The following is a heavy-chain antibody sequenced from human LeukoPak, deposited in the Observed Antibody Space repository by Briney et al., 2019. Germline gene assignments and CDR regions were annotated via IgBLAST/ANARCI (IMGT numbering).Heavy chain of an antibody. CDR1: GFTFADYT. CDR3: ARDLVFGRSPFDY. J-gene: IGHJ4*02. D-gene: IGHD3-10*01. Sequence: TGGSLRLSCSASGFTFADYTMHWVRQAPGKGLEWVAVISYDGSNKYYADSVKGRFTISRDNSKNTLYLQMNSLRAEDTAVYYCARDLVFGRSPFDYWGQGTLVTVSS. V-gene: IGHV3-30-3*01. CDR2: ISYDGSNK.